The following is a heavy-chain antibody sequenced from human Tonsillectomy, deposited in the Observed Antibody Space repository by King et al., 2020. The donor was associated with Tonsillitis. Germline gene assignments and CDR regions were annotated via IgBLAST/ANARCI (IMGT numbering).Heavy chain of an antibody. V-gene: IGHV3-21*01. Sequence: DVQLVESGGGLVKPGGSLRLSCEASGFTFSRYTMTWVRQAPGKGLEWVASIRCSGTYIFYADYVEGRLTISRDNAKNSLYLQMNSLRAEDTGVYYCARDSNDFWSGYYNHWGQGTLVTVSS. CDR2: IRCSGTYI. CDR3: ARDSNDFWSGYYNH. CDR1: GFTFSRYT. J-gene: IGHJ5*02. D-gene: IGHD3-3*01.